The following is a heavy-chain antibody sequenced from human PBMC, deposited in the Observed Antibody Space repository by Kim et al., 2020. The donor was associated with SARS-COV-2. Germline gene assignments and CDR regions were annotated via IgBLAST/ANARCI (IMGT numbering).Heavy chain of an antibody. Sequence: KGRFTISRDNSKNTLSLQMNSLRAEDTAVYYCAKGPYGSGSYFIGYYFDYWGQGTLVTVSS. J-gene: IGHJ4*02. CDR3: AKGPYGSGSYFIGYYFDY. D-gene: IGHD3-10*01. V-gene: IGHV3-23*01.